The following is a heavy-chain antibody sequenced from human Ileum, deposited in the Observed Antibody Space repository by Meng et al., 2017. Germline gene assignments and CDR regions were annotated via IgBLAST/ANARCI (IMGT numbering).Heavy chain of an antibody. V-gene: IGHV4-4*07. CDR1: GGSITTFS. CDR2: FHASENT. CDR3: ARGGPSGKWAYYIDY. Sequence: QVQLQESGPGLVKPSETLSLTCSVSGGSITTFSWNWIRQTAGKGLEWIGRFHASENTDYNPSLQSRVTVSADTSKNQFSLRLTSVTAADTAVYYCARGGPSGKWAYYIDYWGPGTLVTVSS. D-gene: IGHD1-26*01. J-gene: IGHJ4*02.